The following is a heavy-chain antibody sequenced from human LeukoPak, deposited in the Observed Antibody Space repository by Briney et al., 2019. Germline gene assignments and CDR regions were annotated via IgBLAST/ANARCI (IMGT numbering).Heavy chain of an antibody. CDR2: ISGSGGST. CDR1: GFTFTTYW. D-gene: IGHD3-10*01. V-gene: IGHV3-23*01. CDR3: AKFSGSGSYYNGFDY. J-gene: IGHJ4*02. Sequence: PGGSLRLSCAASGFTFTTYWMSWVRQAPGKGLEWVSAISGSGGSTYYADSVKGRFTISRDNSKNTLYLQMNTLRAEDTAVYYCAKFSGSGSYYNGFDYWGQGTLVTVSS.